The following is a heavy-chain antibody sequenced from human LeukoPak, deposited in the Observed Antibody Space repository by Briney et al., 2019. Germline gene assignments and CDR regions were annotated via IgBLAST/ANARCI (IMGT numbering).Heavy chain of an antibody. J-gene: IGHJ4*02. D-gene: IGHD1-26*01. CDR1: KFAFSSYA. CDR3: AKGLQWELPCDY. CDR2: ISGGGGNT. Sequence: GGSLRLSCAASKFAFSSYAMSWVRQAPGKGLEWVSAISGGGGNTYYADSVKGRFTISRDNSKNTLYLQMNSLRAEDTAVYYCAKGLQWELPCDYWGQGTLVTVSS. V-gene: IGHV3-23*01.